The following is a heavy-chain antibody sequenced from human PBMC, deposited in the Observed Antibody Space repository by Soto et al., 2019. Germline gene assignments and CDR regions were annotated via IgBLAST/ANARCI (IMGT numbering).Heavy chain of an antibody. D-gene: IGHD5-12*01. V-gene: IGHV4-59*01. CDR3: ARAYGGFDNGLVV. CDR1: GDSIRSYY. J-gene: IGHJ6*02. Sequence: QVQLQETGPGLVKPSETLSLTCTVSGDSIRSYYWTWIRQPPGKGLELIGYIYYSGSTRYNPSLKSRVTISVDMSKNQFSLKLSSVIAADTAVYYCARAYGGFDNGLVVWGQGTAVTVSS. CDR2: IYYSGST.